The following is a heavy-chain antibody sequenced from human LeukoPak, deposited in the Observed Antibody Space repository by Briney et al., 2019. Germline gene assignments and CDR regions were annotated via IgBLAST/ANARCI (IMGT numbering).Heavy chain of an antibody. J-gene: IGHJ4*02. CDR2: IIPILGIA. CDR1: GGTFSSYT. Sequence: SVKVSCKASGGTFSSYTISWVRQAPGQGLEWMGRIIPILGIANYAQKFQGRVTITADKSTSTAYMELSSLRSEDTAVYYCARLPSSGYNAADYWGQGTLVTVSS. D-gene: IGHD3-22*01. CDR3: ARLPSSGYNAADY. V-gene: IGHV1-69*02.